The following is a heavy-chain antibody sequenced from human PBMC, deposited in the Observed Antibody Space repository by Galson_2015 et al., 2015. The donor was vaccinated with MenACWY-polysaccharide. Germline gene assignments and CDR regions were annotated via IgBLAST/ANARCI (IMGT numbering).Heavy chain of an antibody. CDR1: GFTFSDYY. CDR2: ISSSSGII. CDR3: ARSAWLDI. V-gene: IGHV3-11*01. J-gene: IGHJ3*02. Sequence: LRLSCAASGFTFSDYYMSWIRQAPGKGLECISHISSSSGIIYYADSVKGRFTISRDNAKNSLYLRMNSLRAEDTAMYYCARSAWLDIWGQGTMVTVSS. D-gene: IGHD6-25*01.